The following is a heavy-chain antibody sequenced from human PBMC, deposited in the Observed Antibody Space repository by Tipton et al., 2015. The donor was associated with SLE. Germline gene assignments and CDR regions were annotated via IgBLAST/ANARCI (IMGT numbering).Heavy chain of an antibody. D-gene: IGHD6-6*01. J-gene: IGHJ4*02. CDR2: MYTSGNT. CDR1: GGSIRNYY. CDR3: ARERYSSSSPVDY. Sequence: LRLSCTVSGGSIRNYYWSWIRQPAGKGLEWIGRMYTSGNTNYNPSLQSRVTMSVDTSKNQFSLKLRSVIAADTAVYYCARERYSSSSPVDYRGQGTLVTVSS. V-gene: IGHV4-4*07.